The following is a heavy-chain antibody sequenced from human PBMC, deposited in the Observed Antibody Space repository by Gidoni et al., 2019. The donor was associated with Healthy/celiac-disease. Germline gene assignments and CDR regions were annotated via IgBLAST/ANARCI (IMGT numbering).Heavy chain of an antibody. CDR3: ARGAPYSSSSVVGYYGMDV. D-gene: IGHD6-13*01. Sequence: QVQLVESGGGVVQPGRSLRLSCAASGFTFSSSAMHWVRQAPGKGLEWVAVISYDGSNKYYADSVKGRFTISRDNSKNTLYLQMNSLRAEDTAVYYCARGAPYSSSSVVGYYGMDVWGQGTTVTVSS. J-gene: IGHJ6*02. V-gene: IGHV3-30*01. CDR1: GFTFSSSA. CDR2: ISYDGSNK.